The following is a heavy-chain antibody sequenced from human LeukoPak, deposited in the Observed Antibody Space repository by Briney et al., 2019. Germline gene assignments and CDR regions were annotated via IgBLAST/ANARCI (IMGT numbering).Heavy chain of an antibody. D-gene: IGHD3-10*01. J-gene: IGHJ5*02. CDR2: INWNGGST. CDR3: ARDPSGYGSGSYYYNWFDP. CDR1: GFTFDEYG. V-gene: IGHV3-20*04. Sequence: GGSLRLSCAASGFTFDEYGMSWVRHAPGKGLEWVSGINWNGGSTGYADSGKGRFTISRDNAKNSLYLQMNSLRAEDTALYYCARDPSGYGSGSYYYNWFDPWGQGTLVTVSS.